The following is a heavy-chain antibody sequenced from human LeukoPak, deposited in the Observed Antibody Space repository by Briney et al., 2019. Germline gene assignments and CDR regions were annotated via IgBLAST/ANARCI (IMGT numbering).Heavy chain of an antibody. CDR3: ARSYSSSWYGTLPSGWFDP. CDR2: INPNSGGT. Sequence: GASVKASCKASGYTFTSYGISWVRQAPGQGLEWMGWINPNSGGTNYAQKFQGWVTMTRDTSISTAYMELSRLRSDDTAVYYCARSYSSSWYGTLPSGWFDPWGQGTLVTVSS. J-gene: IGHJ5*02. CDR1: GYTFTSYG. D-gene: IGHD6-13*01. V-gene: IGHV1-2*04.